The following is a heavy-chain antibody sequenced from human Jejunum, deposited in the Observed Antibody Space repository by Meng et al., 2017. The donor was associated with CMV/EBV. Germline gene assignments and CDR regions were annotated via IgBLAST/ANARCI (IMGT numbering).Heavy chain of an antibody. CDR1: GDNFRTYT. V-gene: IGHV1-69*04. D-gene: IGHD4-11*01. CDR3: AREAQFSFDL. Sequence: KGSCEASGDNFRTYTITWVRQAPGQELEWMGNIIPFLDVSKYAQKFQGRVTFTTDRSTNTIYMELSSLRSDDTAMYFCAREAQFSFDLWGQGTLVTVSS. J-gene: IGHJ4*02. CDR2: IIPFLDVS.